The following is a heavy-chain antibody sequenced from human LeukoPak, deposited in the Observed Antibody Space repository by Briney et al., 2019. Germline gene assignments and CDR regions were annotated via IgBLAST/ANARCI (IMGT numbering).Heavy chain of an antibody. CDR1: GYTFANYF. CDR3: VRAGDQFFDS. J-gene: IGHJ4*02. Sequence: ASVKVSCKMSGYTFANYFMHWVRQTPGQGLEWMGIISPSSDTTTYAQKFVGRITVSRDASTGTVYMELSNLRSEDTAVYFCVRAGDQFFDSWDQGTQVTVSP. CDR2: ISPSSDTT. V-gene: IGHV1-46*01. D-gene: IGHD7-27*01.